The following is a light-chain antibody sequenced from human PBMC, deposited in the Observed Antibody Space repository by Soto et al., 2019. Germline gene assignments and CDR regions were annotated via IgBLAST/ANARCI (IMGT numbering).Light chain of an antibody. CDR2: SNH. J-gene: IGLJ1*01. CDR3: APWDDSLNGYV. CDR1: SSNIGSNT. V-gene: IGLV1-44*01. Sequence: QTVVTQPPSASGTPGQRVTISCSGSSSNIGSNTVNWYQQLPGTAPKLLIYSNHQRPSGVPDRFSGSKSGTSASLAISGLQSEDEADYYCAPWDDSLNGYVFGTGTKLTVL.